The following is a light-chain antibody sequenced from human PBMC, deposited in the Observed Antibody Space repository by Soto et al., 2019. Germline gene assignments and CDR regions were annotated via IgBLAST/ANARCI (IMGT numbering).Light chain of an antibody. CDR1: QSVSSY. J-gene: IGKJ1*01. CDR2: DAS. CDR3: QQYGSSGT. Sequence: EIVLTQSPGTLSLSQGERATLSCRASQSVSSYLAWYQQKPGQAPRLLIYDASNRATGIADRFSGSGSGTDFTLTISRLEPEDFAVYYCQQYGSSGTFGQGTKVDIK. V-gene: IGKV3-20*01.